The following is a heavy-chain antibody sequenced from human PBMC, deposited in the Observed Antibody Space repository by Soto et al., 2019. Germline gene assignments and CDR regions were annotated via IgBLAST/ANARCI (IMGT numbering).Heavy chain of an antibody. CDR3: ARVQYQLTISWSYFEY. D-gene: IGHD2-2*01. CDR2: ISSSGSTI. CDR1: GFTFSSYE. J-gene: IGHJ4*02. V-gene: IGHV3-48*03. Sequence: GGSLRLSCAASGFTFSSYEMNCVRQAPGKGLEWVSYISSSGSTIYYADSVKGRFTISRDNAKNSLYVKMNSLRAEDTAVYYCARVQYQLTISWSYFEYWGQGTMVTVSS.